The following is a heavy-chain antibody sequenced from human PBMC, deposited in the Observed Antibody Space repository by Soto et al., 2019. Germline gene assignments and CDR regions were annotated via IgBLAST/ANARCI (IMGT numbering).Heavy chain of an antibody. V-gene: IGHV3-66*01. Sequence: PGGSLRLSCAASGFTVSSNYMSWVRQAPGKGLEWVSVIYSGGSTYYADSVKGRFTISRDNSKNTLYLQMNSLRAEDTAVYYCASPIAAAGLYYYYGMDVWGQGTTVTVSS. D-gene: IGHD6-13*01. CDR2: IYSGGST. CDR1: GFTVSSNY. J-gene: IGHJ6*02. CDR3: ASPIAAAGLYYYYGMDV.